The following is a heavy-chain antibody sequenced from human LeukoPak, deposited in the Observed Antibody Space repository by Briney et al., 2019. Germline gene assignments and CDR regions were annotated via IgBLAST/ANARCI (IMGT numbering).Heavy chain of an antibody. J-gene: IGHJ6*03. D-gene: IGHD1-26*01. CDR3: ARGGSLYGYMDV. CDR2: ISSSSSYI. V-gene: IGHV3-21*01. CDR1: GFTFSSYS. Sequence: GGSLRLSCAASGFTFSSYSMNWVRQAPGKGLEWVSSISSSSSYIYYADSVKGRFTISRDNAKNSLYLQMNSLRAEDTAVYYCARGGSLYGYMDVWGKGTTVTISS.